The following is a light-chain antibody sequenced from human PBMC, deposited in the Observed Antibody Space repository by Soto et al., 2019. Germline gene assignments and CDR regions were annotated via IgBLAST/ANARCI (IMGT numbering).Light chain of an antibody. J-gene: IGLJ1*01. CDR1: SRDIGNYNY. Sequence: SALTQPSSLSVSPGQSITISFTGTSRDIGNYNYVSWYQHHPGKAPKLMIYEVTSRPSGVSDRFSGSKSGMTASLTISGLQPEDEADYFCASYRSANTLVVFGTGTKVTVL. CDR3: ASYRSANTLVV. CDR2: EVT. V-gene: IGLV2-14*01.